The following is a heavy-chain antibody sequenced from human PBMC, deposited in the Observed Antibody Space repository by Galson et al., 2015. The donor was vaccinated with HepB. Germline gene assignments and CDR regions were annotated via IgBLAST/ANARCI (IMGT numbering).Heavy chain of an antibody. D-gene: IGHD2-15*01. CDR2: IWYDGSNK. CDR1: GFTFSSYG. CDR3: ARGGGYCSGGSCYSIDY. Sequence: SLRLSCAASGFTFSSYGMHWVRQAPGKGLEWVAVIWYDGSNKYYADSVKGRFTISRDNSKNTLYLQMNSLRAEDTAVYYCARGGGYCSGGSCYSIDYWGQGTLVTVSS. V-gene: IGHV3-33*01. J-gene: IGHJ4*02.